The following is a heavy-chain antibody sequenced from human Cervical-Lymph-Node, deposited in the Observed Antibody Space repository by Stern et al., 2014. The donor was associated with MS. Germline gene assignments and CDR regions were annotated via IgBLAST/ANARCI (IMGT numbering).Heavy chain of an antibody. Sequence: QLQLQESGPGLVKPSETLSLTCTVSGGSISSSSYYWGWIRQPPGKGLEWVGSIYYSGSTYYNPSLKSRVTISVDTSKNQLSLKLSSVTAADTAVYYCARRIVATRFNYFDYWGQGTLVTVSS. V-gene: IGHV4-39*01. CDR2: IYYSGST. J-gene: IGHJ4*02. D-gene: IGHD5-12*01. CDR3: ARRIVATRFNYFDY. CDR1: GGSISSSSYY.